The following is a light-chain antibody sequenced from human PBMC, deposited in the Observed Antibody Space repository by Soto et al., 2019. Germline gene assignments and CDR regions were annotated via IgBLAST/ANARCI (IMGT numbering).Light chain of an antibody. Sequence: QLVLTQSPSASASLGASVKLTCTLSSGHSSYAIAWHQQQPEKGPRYLMNLNSDGSHSKGDGVPDRFSGSKSGNTASLTVSGLQVDDEAYYYCSSYAGSSIPVAFGGGTKLTVL. V-gene: IGLV4-69*01. CDR2: LNSDGSH. CDR1: SGHSSYA. J-gene: IGLJ2*01. CDR3: SSYAGSSIPVA.